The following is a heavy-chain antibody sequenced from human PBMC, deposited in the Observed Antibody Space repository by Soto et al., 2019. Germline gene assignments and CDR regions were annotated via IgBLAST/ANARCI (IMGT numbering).Heavy chain of an antibody. CDR2: IYYSGST. V-gene: IGHV4-31*03. CDR3: ARGVIH. CDR1: GGSISSGGYY. Sequence: QVQLQESGPGLVKPSQTLSLTCTVSGGSISSGGYYWSWIRQHPGKGLEWIGYIYYSGSTYYNPSLKGRVNISGNTSKDQFSLKLSSVAAGDTAVYYCARGVIHWGQGTLVTVSS. D-gene: IGHD2-21*01. J-gene: IGHJ1*01.